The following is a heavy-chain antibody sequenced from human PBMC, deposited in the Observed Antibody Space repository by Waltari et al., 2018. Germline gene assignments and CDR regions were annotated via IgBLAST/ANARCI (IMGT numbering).Heavy chain of an antibody. CDR1: GYTFSKYP. V-gene: IGHV7-4-1*02. D-gene: IGHD6-19*01. CDR3: ARVNPGIAVAGTDS. CDR2: INTNTGNP. Sequence: QVQLVQSGSELKKPGASVKVSCKASGYTFSKYPMNWVRQAPGHGLEWMGWINTNTGNPTYAQGFRGRFVLSSDTSVSTAYLEISSLEAEDTAVYYCARVNPGIAVAGTDSWGQGTLVTVSS. J-gene: IGHJ4*02.